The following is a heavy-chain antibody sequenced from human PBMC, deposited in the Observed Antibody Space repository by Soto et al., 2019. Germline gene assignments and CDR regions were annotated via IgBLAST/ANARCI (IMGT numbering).Heavy chain of an antibody. CDR1: GGSISSGDYY. J-gene: IGHJ5*02. CDR3: ARVPVVQYCSGGSCAPGWFDP. CDR2: IYYSGST. D-gene: IGHD2-15*01. Sequence: PSETLSLTCTVSGGSISSGDYYWSWIRQPPGKGLEWIGYIYYSGSTYYNPSLKSRVTISVDTSKNQLSLKLSSVTAADSAVYYCARVPVVQYCSGGSCAPGWFDPWGQGALVTVSS. V-gene: IGHV4-30-4*01.